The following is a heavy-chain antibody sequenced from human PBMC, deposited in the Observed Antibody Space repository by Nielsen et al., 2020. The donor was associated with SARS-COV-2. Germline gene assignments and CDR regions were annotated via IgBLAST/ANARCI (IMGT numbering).Heavy chain of an antibody. J-gene: IGHJ4*02. D-gene: IGHD5-12*01. CDR3: ARDIDIAGGGYDSWFDY. Sequence: ASVKVSCKASGYTFTSYGISWVRQAPGQGLEWMGWISAYNGNTNYAQKLQGRVTMTTDTSTSTAYMELRSLRSDDTAVYYCARDIDIAGGGYDSWFDYWGQGTLVTVSS. CDR2: ISAYNGNT. CDR1: GYTFTSYG. V-gene: IGHV1-18*01.